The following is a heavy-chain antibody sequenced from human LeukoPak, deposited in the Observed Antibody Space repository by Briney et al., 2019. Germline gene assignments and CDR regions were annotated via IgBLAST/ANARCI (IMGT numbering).Heavy chain of an antibody. Sequence: PSETLSLTCAVYGGSFSGYYWSWIRQPPGKGLEWIGEINHSGNTNYNPSLKSRVTISVDTSKSQFSLKLSSVTAADTAVYYCARLRYCTNGVCPWGQGTLATVSS. V-gene: IGHV4-34*01. J-gene: IGHJ5*02. CDR3: ARLRYCTNGVCP. D-gene: IGHD2-8*01. CDR2: INHSGNT. CDR1: GGSFSGYY.